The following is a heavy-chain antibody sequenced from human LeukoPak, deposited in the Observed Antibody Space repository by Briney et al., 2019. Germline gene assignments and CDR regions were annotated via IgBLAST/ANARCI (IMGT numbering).Heavy chain of an antibody. Sequence: GASVKVSCKASGGTFSSYAISWVRQAPGQGLEWMGRIIPILGIANYAQKFQGRVTITADKSTSTAYMELSSLRSEDTAVHYCAREPPDKTIFGVVLENWFDPWGQGTLVTVSS. V-gene: IGHV1-69*04. CDR1: GGTFSSYA. CDR3: AREPPDKTIFGVVLENWFDP. CDR2: IIPILGIA. D-gene: IGHD3-3*01. J-gene: IGHJ5*02.